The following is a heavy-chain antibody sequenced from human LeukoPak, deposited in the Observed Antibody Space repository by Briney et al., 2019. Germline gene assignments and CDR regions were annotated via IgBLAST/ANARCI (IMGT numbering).Heavy chain of an antibody. CDR1: GYTFTSYD. D-gene: IGHD6-13*01. V-gene: IGHV1-8*01. J-gene: IGHJ4*02. CDR2: MSPNSGNT. Sequence: ASVKVSCKASGYTFTSYDINWVRQAPGQGLEWMGWMSPNSGNTGYAQEFQGRVTMTRDTSINTAYMELNSLRSEDTAVCYCARSGYSSSWYNYWGQGTLVTVSS. CDR3: ARSGYSSSWYNY.